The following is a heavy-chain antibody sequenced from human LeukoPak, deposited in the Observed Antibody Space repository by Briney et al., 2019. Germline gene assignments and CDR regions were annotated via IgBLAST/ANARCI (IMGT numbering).Heavy chain of an antibody. J-gene: IGHJ4*02. V-gene: IGHV3-74*01. CDR2: IIGDGSTK. Sequence: PGGSLRLSCAASGFTFRDYCMHWVRQAPGGGLGWVSRIIGDGSTKNYADSVKGRFSISRDNAKNTVYLEMNSLRAEDTAVYYCTRSLLGGADHWGQGTLVTVSS. D-gene: IGHD3-16*01. CDR3: TRSLLGGADH. CDR1: GFTFRDYC.